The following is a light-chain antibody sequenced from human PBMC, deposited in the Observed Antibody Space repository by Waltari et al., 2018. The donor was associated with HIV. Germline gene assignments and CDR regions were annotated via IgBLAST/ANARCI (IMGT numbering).Light chain of an antibody. CDR3: QQTYSTPQDT. V-gene: IGKV1-39*01. CDR2: AAA. CDR1: QSISKS. J-gene: IGKJ2*01. Sequence: DIQMTQSPSSLSASLGDRVTIPCRARQSISKSVNWYQQKPGKAPKLLIYAAASLQRGVPSRFSGSGSGTDFTLSISSLQPEDVATYFCQQTYSTPQDTFGQGTKLEI.